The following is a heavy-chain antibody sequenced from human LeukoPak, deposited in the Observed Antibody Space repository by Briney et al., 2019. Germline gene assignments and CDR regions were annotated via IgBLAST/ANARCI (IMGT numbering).Heavy chain of an antibody. J-gene: IGHJ4*02. Sequence: GGSLRLSCAASGFTLSSYEMNWVRQAPGKGLEWVSYIGSSGSTIYYADSVKGRFTISRDNAKNSIYLQMDSLRADDTAVYYCARDGRRYSSSLFDYWGQGTLVTVSS. V-gene: IGHV3-48*03. CDR1: GFTLSSYE. CDR3: ARDGRRYSSSLFDY. D-gene: IGHD6-6*01. CDR2: IGSSGSTI.